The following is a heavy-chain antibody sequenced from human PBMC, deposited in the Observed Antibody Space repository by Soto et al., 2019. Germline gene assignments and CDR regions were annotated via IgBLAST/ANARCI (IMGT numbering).Heavy chain of an antibody. CDR2: ISGSGGNT. CDR3: AKDPTGTTRSFAY. J-gene: IGHJ4*02. D-gene: IGHD1-7*01. V-gene: IGHV3-23*01. Sequence: EVQLLESGGDLVQPGGSLRLACAASGFTFSSYAMSWVRQAPGKGLEWVSAISGSGGNTYYSDSVRGRFTIARHNSMNTLFLQMNNLRADVTALYYCAKDPTGTTRSFAYWGQGTLVTVSS. CDR1: GFTFSSYA.